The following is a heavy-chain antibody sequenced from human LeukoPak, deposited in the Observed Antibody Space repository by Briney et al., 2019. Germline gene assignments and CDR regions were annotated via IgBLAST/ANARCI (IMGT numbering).Heavy chain of an antibody. CDR2: IYYSGST. J-gene: IGHJ6*04. D-gene: IGHD3-10*01. CDR3: ARDNYGSGSPYGMDV. V-gene: IGHV4-31*03. CDR1: GGSISSGGYY. Sequence: SETLSLTCTVSGGSISSGGYYWSWIRQHPGKGLEWIGYIYYSGSTYYNPSLKSRVIISVDTSKNQFSLKLSSVTVADTAVYYCARDNYGSGSPYGMDVWGKGTTVTVSS.